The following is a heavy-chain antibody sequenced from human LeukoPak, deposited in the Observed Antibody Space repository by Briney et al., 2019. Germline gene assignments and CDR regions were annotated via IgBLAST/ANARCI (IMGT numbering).Heavy chain of an antibody. V-gene: IGHV4-59*08. D-gene: IGHD3-22*01. J-gene: IGHJ5*02. CDR1: GGSISSYY. CDR3: ARYRTDYDSSGYYSNWFDP. Sequence: SETLSLTCTVSGGSISSYYWSWIRQPPGKGLEWIGYIYYSGGTNYNPSLKSRVTISVDTSKNQFSLKLSSVTAADTAVYYCARYRTDYDSSGYYSNWFDPWGQGTLVTVSS. CDR2: IYYSGGT.